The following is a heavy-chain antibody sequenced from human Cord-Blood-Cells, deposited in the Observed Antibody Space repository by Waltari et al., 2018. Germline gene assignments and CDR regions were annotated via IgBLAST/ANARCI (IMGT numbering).Heavy chain of an antibody. J-gene: IGHJ4*02. CDR1: GGSISSSSYY. Sequence: QLQLQESGPGLVKPSETLSLTCTVSGGSISSSSYYWGWIRQPPGKGLEWIGSIYYRGTTYYNPSRKSRVTISVETSKNQFSLKLGSVTAADTAVYYCAGLPPGGASDYWGQGTLVTVSS. V-gene: IGHV4-39*01. CDR3: AGLPPGGASDY. D-gene: IGHD5-12*01. CDR2: IYYRGTT.